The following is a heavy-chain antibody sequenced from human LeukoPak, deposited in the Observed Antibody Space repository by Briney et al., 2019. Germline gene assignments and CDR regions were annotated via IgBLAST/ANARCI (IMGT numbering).Heavy chain of an antibody. Sequence: GGSLRLSCAASGFTFSSYSMNWVRQAPGKGLEWVSSISSSSSYIYYPDPVKGRFTISSDNDKHFPYLQMTIMAAEDTAEYYCARSTSTAFYIWGQGTMVTVSS. CDR3: ARSTSTAFYI. CDR2: ISSSSSYI. D-gene: IGHD5/OR15-5a*01. CDR1: GFTFSSYS. V-gene: IGHV3-21*01. J-gene: IGHJ3*02.